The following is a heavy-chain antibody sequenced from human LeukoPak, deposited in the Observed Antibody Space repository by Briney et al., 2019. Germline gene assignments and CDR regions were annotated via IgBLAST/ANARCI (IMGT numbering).Heavy chain of an antibody. CDR3: ARDPHSLDY. CDR2: IAYTGTI. J-gene: IGHJ4*02. CDR1: GFSFSSYS. V-gene: IGHV3-48*01. Sequence: PGGSLRLSCTASGFSFSSYSMNWVRQAPGKGLEWVAYIAYTGTIHYADSVRGRFAISRDNAKSSLFLQLNSLRAEDTAVYYCARDPHSLDYWGQGNLVTVSS.